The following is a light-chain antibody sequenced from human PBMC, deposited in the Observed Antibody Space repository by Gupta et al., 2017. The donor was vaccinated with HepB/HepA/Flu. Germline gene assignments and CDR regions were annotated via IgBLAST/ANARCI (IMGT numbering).Light chain of an antibody. J-gene: IGKJ1*01. V-gene: IGKV4-1*01. CDR2: WAS. CDR1: QSVLYSSNNKND. Sequence: DIVMTQSPDSLAVSLGERATINCKSSQSVLYSSNNKNDLAWYQQKPGQPPKLLIYWASTRESGVPDRFSGSGSGTDFTLTVSSLQAEDVAVYYCQQYYSTPVEFGQGTKVEIK. CDR3: QQYYSTPVE.